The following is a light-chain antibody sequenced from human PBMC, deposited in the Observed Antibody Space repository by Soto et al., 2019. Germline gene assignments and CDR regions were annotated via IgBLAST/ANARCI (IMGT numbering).Light chain of an antibody. J-gene: IGKJ2*01. CDR1: QSISSSS. V-gene: IGKV3-20*01. CDR2: GAS. Sequence: EIALTQSPGTLSLSPGERATLSCRASQSISSSSLAWYQQKPGQAPRLLISGASTRATGIPDRFGGSGSGTDFTVTISRLEPEDFAVYYCQQYGSSPPYTFGQGTKVEIK. CDR3: QQYGSSPPYT.